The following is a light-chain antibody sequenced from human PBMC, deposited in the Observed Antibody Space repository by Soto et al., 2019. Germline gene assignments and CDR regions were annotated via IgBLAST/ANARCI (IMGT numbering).Light chain of an antibody. CDR2: AAS. J-gene: IGKJ4*01. CDR3: QQLNSYPLT. CDR1: QGISSY. V-gene: IGKV1-9*01. Sequence: DIQLTQSPSSLSASVGDRVIITCRASQGISSYLAWYQERPGRAPKLLIYAASTLQSGVPSRFSGSGSGTDFTLTISSLQPEDFATYYCQQLNSYPLTFGGGTKVDIK.